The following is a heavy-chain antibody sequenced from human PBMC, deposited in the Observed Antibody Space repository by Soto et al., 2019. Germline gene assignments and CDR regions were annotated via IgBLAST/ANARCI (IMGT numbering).Heavy chain of an antibody. V-gene: IGHV3-74*01. Sequence: EVQLVESGGGLVQPGGSLRLSCAASGFSFSYYWMYWVRQAPGKGLVWVSRIKSDGSYTSFADSVKGRFTISRDNAKNTLYLQMSSLRLEDTAVYYSARDATSSSGWALYSWGQGTLVTVSS. D-gene: IGHD6-19*01. CDR3: ARDATSSSGWALYS. CDR2: IKSDGSYT. CDR1: GFSFSYYW. J-gene: IGHJ4*02.